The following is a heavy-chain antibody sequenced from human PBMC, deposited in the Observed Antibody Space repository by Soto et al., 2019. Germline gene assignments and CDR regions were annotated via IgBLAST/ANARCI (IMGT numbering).Heavy chain of an antibody. CDR2: ISAYNGNT. D-gene: IGHD6-13*01. CDR3: ARDQSAGAAAGTRWGGD. V-gene: IGHV1-18*01. J-gene: IGHJ4*02. Sequence: QVQMVQSGAEVKKPGASVKVSCKASGYTFTSYGISWVRQAPGQGIAWLGWISAYNGNTNYAQKLQGRVTMTTDTSTSTAYMELRSLRSDDTAVYYCARDQSAGAAAGTRWGGDWGQGTLVTVSS. CDR1: GYTFTSYG.